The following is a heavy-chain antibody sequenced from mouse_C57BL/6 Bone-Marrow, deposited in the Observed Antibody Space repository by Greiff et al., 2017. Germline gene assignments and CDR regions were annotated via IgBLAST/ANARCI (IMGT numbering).Heavy chain of an antibody. J-gene: IGHJ2*01. D-gene: IGHD2-4*01. CDR1: GYAFSSSW. CDR3: ARLIYYDFRFDY. V-gene: IGHV1-82*01. CDR2: IYPGDGDT. Sequence: QVQLQQSGPELVKPGASVKISCKASGYAFSSSWMNWVKQRPGKGLEWIGRIYPGDGDTNYNGKFKGKATLTADKSSSTAYMQLSSPTSEDSAVYFCARLIYYDFRFDYWGQGTTVTVSS.